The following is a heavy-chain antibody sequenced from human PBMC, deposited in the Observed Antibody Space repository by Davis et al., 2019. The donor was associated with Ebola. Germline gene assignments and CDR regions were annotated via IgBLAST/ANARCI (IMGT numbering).Heavy chain of an antibody. J-gene: IGHJ4*02. CDR1: GYTFNSHG. CDR2: ISAYNGHT. V-gene: IGHV1-18*01. Sequence: AASVKVSCKASGYTFNSHGISWVRQAPGQGLEWMAWISAYNGHTNYAQKFQGRLTLTTDTSTSTVYMELRSLTSDDTAEYYCARGRNGGWDFDYWGQGTLVTVSS. D-gene: IGHD6-19*01. CDR3: ARGRNGGWDFDY.